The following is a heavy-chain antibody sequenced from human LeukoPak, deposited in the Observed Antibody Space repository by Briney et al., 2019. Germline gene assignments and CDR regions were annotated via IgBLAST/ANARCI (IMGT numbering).Heavy chain of an antibody. D-gene: IGHD5-18*01. CDR3: ARGALGRLWLPTTRRRIDY. Sequence: SETLSLTCAVYGGSFSGYYWSWIRQPPGKGLEWIGEINHSGSTNYNPSLKSRVTISVDTSKNQFSLKLSSVTAADTAVYYCARGALGRLWLPTTRRRIDYWGQGTLVTVSS. CDR2: INHSGST. CDR1: GGSFSGYY. J-gene: IGHJ4*02. V-gene: IGHV4-34*01.